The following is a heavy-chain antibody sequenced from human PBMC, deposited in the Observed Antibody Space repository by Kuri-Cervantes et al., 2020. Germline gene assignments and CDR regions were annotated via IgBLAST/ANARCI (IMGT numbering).Heavy chain of an antibody. J-gene: IGHJ2*01. CDR3: ARNLRGSVCTYCSSTSCPFCWYFDL. V-gene: IGHV4-39*01. CDR2: IYYSGST. Sequence: SETLSLTCTVSGGFISSSSYYWGWIRQPPGKGLEWIGSIYYSGSTYYNPSLKSRVTISVDTSKNQFSLKLSSVTAADTAVYYCARNLRGSVCTYCSSTSCPFCWYFDLWGRGTLVTVSS. CDR1: GGFISSSSYY. D-gene: IGHD2-2*01.